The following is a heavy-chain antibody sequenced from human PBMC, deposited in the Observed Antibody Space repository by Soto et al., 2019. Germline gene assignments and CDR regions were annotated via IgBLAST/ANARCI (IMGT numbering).Heavy chain of an antibody. CDR3: ARAYSGSRAYYIDY. CDR2: INHSGST. J-gene: IGHJ4*02. Sequence: QVQLQQWGAGLLKPSETLSLTCAVYGGSFSGYYWSWIRQPARKGLEWIGEINHSGSTNYNPSLKSRVTISVDTSKNQFSLKLSSVTAADTAVYYCARAYSGSRAYYIDYWGQGTLVTVSS. V-gene: IGHV4-34*01. CDR1: GGSFSGYY. D-gene: IGHD6-6*01.